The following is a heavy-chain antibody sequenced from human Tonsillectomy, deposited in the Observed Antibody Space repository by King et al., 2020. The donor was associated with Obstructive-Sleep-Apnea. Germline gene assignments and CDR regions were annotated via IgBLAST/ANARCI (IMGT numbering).Heavy chain of an antibody. V-gene: IGHV3-30*04. J-gene: IGHJ5*02. CDR3: ARDSLLYCSSSSCYASDWFAP. Sequence: VQLVESGGGVVQPGRSLRLSCAASGFTFSSYAMHWVRQAPGKGLEWVALISYDGSNKYYADSVKGRFTISRDNSKNTLYLQMNSLRAEDTAVYYCARDSLLYCSSSSCYASDWFAPWGQGTLVTVSS. CDR2: ISYDGSNK. D-gene: IGHD2-2*01. CDR1: GFTFSSYA.